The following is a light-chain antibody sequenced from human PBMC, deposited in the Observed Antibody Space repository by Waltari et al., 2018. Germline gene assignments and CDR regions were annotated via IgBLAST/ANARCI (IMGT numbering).Light chain of an antibody. CDR2: AAF. Sequence: ETVMIQSPATLSVSPGETVTLSCRASQSVSNNLAWYQQTPGQPPRLLIYAAFSRGNAIPGRFGGSGSGTDFTLTINSVQAEDVAVYYCQQYYSVLPYAFGPGTKVEIK. CDR1: QSVSNN. V-gene: IGKV3-15*01. CDR3: QQYYSVLPYA. J-gene: IGKJ3*01.